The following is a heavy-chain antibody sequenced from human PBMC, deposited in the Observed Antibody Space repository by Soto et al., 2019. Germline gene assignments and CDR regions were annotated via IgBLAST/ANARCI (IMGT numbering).Heavy chain of an antibody. D-gene: IGHD6-19*01. CDR1: GDSVSRNSGA. V-gene: IGHV6-1*01. CDR3: SRDRAEAGTYYYGMDV. Sequence: PSQTPSLTCAISGDSVSRNSGAWNWLRQSPSRCLEWLGRTYYRSKWFNDYAVSVKGRITINPDTSKNQFSLQLNSVTPEDTAVYYCSRDRAEAGTYYYGMDVWGQGTTVTVSS. J-gene: IGHJ6*02. CDR2: TYYRSKWFN.